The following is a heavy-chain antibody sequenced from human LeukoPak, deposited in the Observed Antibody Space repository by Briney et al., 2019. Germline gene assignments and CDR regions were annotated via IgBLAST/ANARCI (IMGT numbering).Heavy chain of an antibody. CDR1: GFTSTTST. CDR2: IVVGSGDT. Sequence: ASVKVSCKASGFTSTTSTMQWVRQARGQRLEWIGWIVVGSGDTNYAEKFQERVTITRDMSTSTVYMELSRLRSDDTAVYYCAADQPRYPDAFDIWGQGTMVTVSS. CDR3: AADQPRYPDAFDI. J-gene: IGHJ3*02. D-gene: IGHD1-1*01. V-gene: IGHV1-58*02.